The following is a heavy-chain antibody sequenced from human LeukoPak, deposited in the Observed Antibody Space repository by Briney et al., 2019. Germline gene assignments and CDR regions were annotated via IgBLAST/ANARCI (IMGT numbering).Heavy chain of an antibody. CDR1: GGSISTSAYY. D-gene: IGHD3-22*01. V-gene: IGHV4-39*01. J-gene: IGHJ4*02. Sequence: PSETLSLTCIVPGGSISTSAYYWGWIRQPPGKGLEWIGSIYYSGSTYYNPSLKSRVTISVDTSKNQFSLKLSSVTAADTAVYYCKVDSSGYYYLGVVDYWGQGTLVTVSS. CDR3: KVDSSGYYYLGVVDY. CDR2: IYYSGST.